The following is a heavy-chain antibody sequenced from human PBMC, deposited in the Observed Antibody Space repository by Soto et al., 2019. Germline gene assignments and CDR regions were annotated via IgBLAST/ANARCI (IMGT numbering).Heavy chain of an antibody. CDR3: AKDSTVVVTAIGSWYFDL. Sequence: QVQLVESGGGVXQPGXXLXXSCAASGFTFSSYGMHWVRQAPGKGLEWVAVISYDGSNKYYADSVKGRFTISRDNSKNTLYLQMNSLRAEDTAVYYCAKDSTVVVTAIGSWYFDLWGRGTLVTVSS. J-gene: IGHJ2*01. CDR1: GFTFSSYG. V-gene: IGHV3-30*18. CDR2: ISYDGSNK. D-gene: IGHD2-21*02.